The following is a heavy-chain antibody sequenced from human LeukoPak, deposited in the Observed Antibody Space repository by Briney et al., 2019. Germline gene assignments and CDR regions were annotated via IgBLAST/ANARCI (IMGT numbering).Heavy chain of an antibody. V-gene: IGHV3-11*04. CDR1: GFTFRDYY. Sequence: PGGSLRLSCAASGFTFRDYYMSWIRQAPGKGLEWVSYISSSGSTIYYADSVKGRFTISRDNANSSLYLQMNSLRAEDTAVYYCARAGDGYYYDSSVFFAFDIWGQGTMVTVSS. D-gene: IGHD3-22*01. J-gene: IGHJ3*02. CDR3: ARAGDGYYYDSSVFFAFDI. CDR2: ISSSGSTI.